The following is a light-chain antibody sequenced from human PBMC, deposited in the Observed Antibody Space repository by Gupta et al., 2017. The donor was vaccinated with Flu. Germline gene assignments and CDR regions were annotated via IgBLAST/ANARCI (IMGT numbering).Light chain of an antibody. CDR3: SAYTTSNTVV. Sequence: QSALTQPASVSGSPGQSITISCTGTSSDIGAYIYVSWFQQHPVKAPKILIYNVNTRPSGVSNRFSGSKSGNTASLTISGLQAEDEAEYYCSAYTTSNTVVFGGGTQVTVL. CDR1: SSDIGAYIY. J-gene: IGLJ2*01. V-gene: IGLV2-14*03. CDR2: NVN.